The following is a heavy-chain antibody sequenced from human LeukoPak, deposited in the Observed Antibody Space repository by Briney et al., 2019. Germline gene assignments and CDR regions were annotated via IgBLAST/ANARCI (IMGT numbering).Heavy chain of an antibody. CDR2: INTDGSST. CDR1: GFTFSSYW. J-gene: IGHJ4*02. D-gene: IGHD3-22*01. V-gene: IGHV3-74*01. Sequence: GGSLRLSCAASGFTFSSYWMHWVRQAPGKGLVWVSRINTDGSSTSYADSVKGRFTISRDNAKNTLHLQMNSLRAEDTAVYYCASHYYDSSGYYQNFDYWGQGTLVTVSS. CDR3: ASHYYDSSGYYQNFDY.